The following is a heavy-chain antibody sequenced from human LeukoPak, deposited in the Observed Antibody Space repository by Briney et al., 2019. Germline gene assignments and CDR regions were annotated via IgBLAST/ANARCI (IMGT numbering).Heavy chain of an antibody. CDR1: GFTFSSYW. D-gene: IGHD3-16*01. CDR2: IKQDGSEK. J-gene: IGHJ4*02. Sequence: PGGSLRLSCAASGFTFSSYWMSWVRQAPGKGLEWVANIKQDGSEKYYADSVKGRFTISRDSAKKSLYLQMNSLRAEDTAVYYCARERSLGYWGQGALVTVSS. CDR3: ARERSLGY. V-gene: IGHV3-7*01.